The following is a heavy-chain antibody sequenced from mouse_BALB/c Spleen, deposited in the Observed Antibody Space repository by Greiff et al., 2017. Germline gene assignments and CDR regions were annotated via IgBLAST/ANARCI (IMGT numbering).Heavy chain of an antibody. CDR2: ISNLAYSI. V-gene: IGHV5-15*02. J-gene: IGHJ4*01. CDR3: ARDDPYAMDY. CDR1: GFTFSDYG. Sequence: DVKLVESGGGLVQPGGSRKLSCAASGFTFSDYGMSWVRQAPGKGPEWVAFISNLAYSIYYADTVTGRFTISRENAKNTLYLEMSSLRSEDTAMYYCARDDPYAMDYWGQGTSVTVSS.